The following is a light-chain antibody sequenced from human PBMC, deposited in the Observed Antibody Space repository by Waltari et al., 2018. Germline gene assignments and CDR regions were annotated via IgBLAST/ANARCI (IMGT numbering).Light chain of an antibody. Sequence: QSALTQPPSASGSPGQTVIISCTGTSSDIGDYKYVSWNQQIPGRAPALIIYEVDRRPPGVPDRFSGSKSGNTASLTVSGLQTEDEGDYYCSSYAGSNKLIFGGVTKLTVL. V-gene: IGLV2-8*01. CDR2: EVD. CDR1: SSDIGDYKY. CDR3: SSYAGSNKLI. J-gene: IGLJ2*01.